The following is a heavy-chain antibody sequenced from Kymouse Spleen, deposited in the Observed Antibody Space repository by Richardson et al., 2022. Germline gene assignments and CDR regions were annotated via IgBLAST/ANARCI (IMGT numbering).Heavy chain of an antibody. J-gene: IGHJ6*02. V-gene: IGHV4-39*01. Sequence: QLQLQESGPGLVKPSETLSLTCTVSGGSISSSSYYWGWIRQPPGKGLEWIGSIYYSGSTYYNPSLKSRVTISVDTSKNQFSLKLSSVTAADTAVYYCARQEVLRYFDWLSRYYYYYYGMDVWGQGTTVTVSS. D-gene: IGHD3-9*01. CDR3: ARQEVLRYFDWLSRYYYYYYGMDV. CDR2: IYYSGST. CDR1: GGSISSSSYY.